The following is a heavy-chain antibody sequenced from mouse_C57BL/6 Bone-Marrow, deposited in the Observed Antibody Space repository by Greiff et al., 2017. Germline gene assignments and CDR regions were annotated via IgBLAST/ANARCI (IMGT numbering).Heavy chain of an antibody. CDR1: GYTFTDYE. Sequence: LVESGAELVRPGASVTLSCKASGYTFTDYEMHWVKQTPVHGLEWIGAIDPETGGTAYNQKFKGKAILTADKSSSTAYMELRSLTSEDSAVYYCTRCYDGSWFAYWGQGTLVTVSA. CDR3: TRCYDGSWFAY. V-gene: IGHV1-15*01. D-gene: IGHD2-12*01. CDR2: IDPETGGT. J-gene: IGHJ3*01.